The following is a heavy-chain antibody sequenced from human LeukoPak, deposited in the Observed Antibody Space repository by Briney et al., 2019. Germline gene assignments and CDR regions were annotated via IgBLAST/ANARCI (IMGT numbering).Heavy chain of an antibody. D-gene: IGHD2-2*02. CDR3: ARGNGYCSSTSCYTFDY. CDR1: GGSISSYY. CDR2: IYYSGST. V-gene: IGHV4-59*01. J-gene: IGHJ4*02. Sequence: KPSETLSLTCTVSGGSISSYYWSWIRQPPGKGLEWIGYIYYSGSTNYNPSLKSRVTISVDTSKNQFSLKLSSVTAAGTAVYYCARGNGYCSSTSCYTFDYWGQGTLVTVSS.